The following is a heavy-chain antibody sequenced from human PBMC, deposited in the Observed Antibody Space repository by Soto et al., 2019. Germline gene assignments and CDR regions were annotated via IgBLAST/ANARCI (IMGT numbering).Heavy chain of an antibody. CDR1: GFTFSSFP. CDR3: ARDPGDQPQYVDY. V-gene: IGHV3-30-3*01. Sequence: GGSLRLSCAASGFTFSSFPMHWVRQAPGKGLEWVAVISYDGSNKYYADSVKGRFTISRDNSKNTLYLQMNSLRAEDTAVYYCARDPGDQPQYVDYWGQGTLVTVSS. D-gene: IGHD7-27*01. J-gene: IGHJ4*02. CDR2: ISYDGSNK.